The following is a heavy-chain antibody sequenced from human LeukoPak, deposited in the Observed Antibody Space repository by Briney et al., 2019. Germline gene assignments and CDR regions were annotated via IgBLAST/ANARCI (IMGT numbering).Heavy chain of an antibody. CDR3: AIPTSLAVADTGFDY. D-gene: IGHD6-19*01. CDR2: ISGSGGST. Sequence: GGSLRLSCAASGFTFSSYVMGWVRQAPGKGLEWVSDISGSGGSTYYADSVKGRLTISRDNSKNTLYLQMNSLRAEDTAVYYCAIPTSLAVADTGFDYWGQGTLVTVSS. CDR1: GFTFSSYV. V-gene: IGHV3-23*01. J-gene: IGHJ4*02.